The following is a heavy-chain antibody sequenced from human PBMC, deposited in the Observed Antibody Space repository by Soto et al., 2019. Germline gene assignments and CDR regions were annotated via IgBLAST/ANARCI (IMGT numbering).Heavy chain of an antibody. J-gene: IGHJ4*02. CDR3: ARDPKTSGGQHWAFNYFDS. D-gene: IGHD7-27*01. CDR1: GFTFSSYA. Sequence: GGSLRLSCAASGFTFSSYAMSWVRQAPGKGLEWVSAISGSGGSTYYADSVKGRFTISRDNSKSTLYLQVDSLRPEDAAVYYCARDPKTSGGQHWAFNYFDSWGQGTLVTVSS. V-gene: IGHV3-23*01. CDR2: ISGSGGST.